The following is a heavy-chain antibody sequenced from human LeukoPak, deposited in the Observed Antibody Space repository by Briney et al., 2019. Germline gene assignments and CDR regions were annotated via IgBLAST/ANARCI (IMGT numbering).Heavy chain of an antibody. D-gene: IGHD2-2*01. J-gene: IGHJ4*02. CDR2: IYYSGST. CDR1: GGSISSYY. CDR3: ARGLRYYGVVPAAIGLDY. V-gene: IGHV4-59*08. Sequence: PSETLSLTCTVSGGSISSYYWSWIRQPPGKGLEWSGYIYYSGSTNYNPSLKSRGTISVDTSKNQFSLKLSSVTAADTAVYYCARGLRYYGVVPAAIGLDYWGQGTLVTVSS.